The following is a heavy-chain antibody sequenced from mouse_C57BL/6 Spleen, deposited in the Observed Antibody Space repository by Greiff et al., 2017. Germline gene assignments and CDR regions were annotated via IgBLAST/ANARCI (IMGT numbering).Heavy chain of an antibody. J-gene: IGHJ2*01. V-gene: IGHV1-80*01. CDR1: GYAFSSYW. D-gene: IGHD2-3*01. CDR2: IYPGDGDT. CDR3: ARGDGYPVYFDY. Sequence: QVQLQQSGAELVKPGASVKISCKASGYAFSSYWMNWVKQRPGQGLEWIGQIYPGDGDTNYNGKFKGKATLTADKSSSTAYMQLSSLTSEDSAVYVWARGDGYPVYFDYWGQGTTLTVSS.